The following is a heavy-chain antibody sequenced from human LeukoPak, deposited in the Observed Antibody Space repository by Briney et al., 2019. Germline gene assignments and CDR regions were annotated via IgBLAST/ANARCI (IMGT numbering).Heavy chain of an antibody. CDR2: IRYDGSNK. V-gene: IGHV3-30*02. D-gene: IGHD2-15*01. CDR3: LGYCSGGSCYWVDY. CDR1: GFTFSSYG. Sequence: GGSLRLSCAASGFTFSSYGMHWVRQAPGKGLEWVAFIRYDGSNKYYADSVKGRFTISRDDAKNSLYLQMNSLRAEDTAVYYCLGYCSGGSCYWVDYWGQGTLVTVSS. J-gene: IGHJ4*02.